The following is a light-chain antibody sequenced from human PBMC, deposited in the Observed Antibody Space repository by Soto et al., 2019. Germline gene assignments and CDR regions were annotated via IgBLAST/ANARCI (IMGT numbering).Light chain of an antibody. Sequence: DIQMTQSPSSLSASVRDTVTITCRASQSISVHLNWYQQKPGEVPKLLIYAASNLHSGVPSRFSGSGSETDFVLTISSLQPGDFATYYCQQSYITPYTFGQGTRLEIK. CDR2: AAS. CDR3: QQSYITPYT. J-gene: IGKJ2*01. V-gene: IGKV1-39*01. CDR1: QSISVH.